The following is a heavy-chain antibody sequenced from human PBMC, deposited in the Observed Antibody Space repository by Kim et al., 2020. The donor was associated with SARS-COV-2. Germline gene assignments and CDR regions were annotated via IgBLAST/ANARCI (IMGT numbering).Heavy chain of an antibody. CDR1: GYTFTSYA. V-gene: IGHV7-4-1*02. CDR2: INTNTGNP. D-gene: IGHD3-10*01. CDR3: ARRGRFGELSGWFDP. Sequence: ASVKVSCKASGYTFTSYAMNWVRQAPGQGLEWMGWINTNTGNPTYAQGFTGRFVFSLDTSVSTAYLQISSLKAEDTAVYYCARRGRFGELSGWFDPWGQGTLVTVSS. J-gene: IGHJ5*02.